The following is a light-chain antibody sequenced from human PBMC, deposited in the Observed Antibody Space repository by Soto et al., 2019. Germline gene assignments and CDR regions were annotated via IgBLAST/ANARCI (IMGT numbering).Light chain of an antibody. V-gene: IGLV2-14*01. CDR2: EVS. J-gene: IGLJ2*01. CDR3: SSYTSSSTLGVV. CDR1: RSDDGGYNY. Sequence: QSVLTQPASVSGSPGQSSTISCTGTRSDDGGYNYVSWYQQHPGKAPKLMIYEVSNRPSGVSNRFSGSKSGNTASLTISGLQAEDEADYYCSSYTSSSTLGVVFGGGTKLTVL.